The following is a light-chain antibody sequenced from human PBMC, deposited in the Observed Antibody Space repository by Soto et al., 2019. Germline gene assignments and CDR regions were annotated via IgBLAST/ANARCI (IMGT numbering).Light chain of an antibody. J-gene: IGKJ4*01. Sequence: EIVMTQSPATLSVSPGERATLSCRASQSVSSNLAWYQQKPGRAPRLLIYGASTRATGIPARFSGSGSGTEFTLTINSLQSEDFAVYYCQQYSNWPLTFGGGTKVDI. CDR3: QQYSNWPLT. CDR2: GAS. CDR1: QSVSSN. V-gene: IGKV3-15*01.